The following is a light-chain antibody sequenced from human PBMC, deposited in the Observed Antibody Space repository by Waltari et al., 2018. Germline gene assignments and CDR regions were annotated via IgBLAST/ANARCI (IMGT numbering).Light chain of an antibody. CDR1: RNDVGGYNS. V-gene: IGLV2-14*01. J-gene: IGLJ2*01. Sequence: QSALTQPASVSGSPGQSVTISCAGTRNDVGGYNSVSWYQEHPGQAPRVIIYDVSDRPSGVSDRFSGSKSGNTASLTISGLQAEDEADYYCSSQSSNDVVLFGGGTKLTVL. CDR2: DVS. CDR3: SSQSSNDVVL.